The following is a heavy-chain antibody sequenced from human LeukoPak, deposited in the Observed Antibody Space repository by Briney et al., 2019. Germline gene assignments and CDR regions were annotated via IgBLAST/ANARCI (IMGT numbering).Heavy chain of an antibody. V-gene: IGHV3-33*01. D-gene: IGHD6-19*01. CDR3: ARPYYSSAYYGDSFDV. J-gene: IGHJ3*01. CDR2: IWYDGSSK. CDR1: GFTFSHYG. Sequence: GRSLRLSCAASGFTFSHYGMHWVRQAPGKGLEWVAVIWYDGSSKYYADSVKDRFTISRDNSKNTLFLQMNSLRAEDTAVYYCARPYYSSAYYGDSFDVWGQGTMVTVSS.